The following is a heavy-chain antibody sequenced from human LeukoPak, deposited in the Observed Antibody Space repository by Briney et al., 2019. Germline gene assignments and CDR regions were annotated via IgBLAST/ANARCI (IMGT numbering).Heavy chain of an antibody. J-gene: IGHJ4*02. D-gene: IGHD6-19*01. CDR2: IYWNDDK. Sequence: ESGPTLVKPTQTLTLTCTFSGCSLGTGAVGVGWIRQPPGKALEWLSLIYWNDDKRYNPSLKSRLTITKDTSKNRVVLTMTNMDPVDTATYYCAHRLLGSGWYRAFDYWGQGTLVTVSS. CDR1: GCSLGTGAVG. V-gene: IGHV2-5*01. CDR3: AHRLLGSGWYRAFDY.